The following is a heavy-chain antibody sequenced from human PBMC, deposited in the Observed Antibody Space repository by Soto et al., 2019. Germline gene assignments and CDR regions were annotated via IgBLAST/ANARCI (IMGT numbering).Heavy chain of an antibody. D-gene: IGHD3-16*02. J-gene: IGHJ3*02. V-gene: IGHV4-34*01. CDR2: INHSGST. CDR3: ARGNYDYIWGSYRIDAFDI. CDR1: GGSFSGYY. Sequence: QVPLQQWGAGLLKPSETLSLTCAVYGGSFSGYYWHRIRQPPGKGLEWIEEINHSGSTNYKPSLKSRVTISVDTAKNQFSLKLSSVTAADTAVYYCARGNYDYIWGSYRIDAFDIWGQGTMVTVSS.